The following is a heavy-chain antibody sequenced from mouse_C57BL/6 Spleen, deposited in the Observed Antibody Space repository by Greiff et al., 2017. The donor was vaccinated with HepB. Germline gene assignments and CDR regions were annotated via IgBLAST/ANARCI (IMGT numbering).Heavy chain of an antibody. CDR3: ARGNYDYAIFAY. Sequence: EVKVVESGGGLVKPGGSLKLSCAASGFTFSSYAMSWVRQTPEKRLEWVATISDGGSYTYYPDNVKGRFTISRDNAKNNLYLQMSHLKSEDTAMYYCARGNYDYAIFAYWGQGTLVTVSA. CDR2: ISDGGSYT. CDR1: GFTFSSYA. D-gene: IGHD2-4*01. J-gene: IGHJ3*01. V-gene: IGHV5-4*03.